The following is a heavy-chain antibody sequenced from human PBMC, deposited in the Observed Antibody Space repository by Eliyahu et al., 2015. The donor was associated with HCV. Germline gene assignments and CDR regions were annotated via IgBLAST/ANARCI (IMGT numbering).Heavy chain of an antibody. CDR1: GFTVGSNY. CDR2: IYSGGST. CDR3: ASIRMGYSYGYLWY. V-gene: IGHV3-53*01. Sequence: EVQLVESGGGLIQPGGSLRLSCAASGFTVGSNYMSWVRQAPGKGLEWVXVIYSGGSTYYADSVKGRFTISRDNSKNTLYLQMNSLRAEDTAVYYCASIRMGYSYGYLWYWGQGTLVTVSS. J-gene: IGHJ4*02. D-gene: IGHD5-18*01.